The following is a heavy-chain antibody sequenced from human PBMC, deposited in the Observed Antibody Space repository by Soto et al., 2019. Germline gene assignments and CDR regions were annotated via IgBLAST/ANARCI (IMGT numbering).Heavy chain of an antibody. CDR2: ISSSSSYI. D-gene: IGHD3-3*01. V-gene: IGHV3-21*01. Sequence: PGGSLRLSCAASGFTFSSYSMNWVRQAPGKGLEWVSSISSSSSYIYYADSVKGRFTISRDNAKNSLYLQMNSLRAEDTAVYYCARSAFQYDSPMDYWGQGTLVTAPQ. CDR1: GFTFSSYS. CDR3: ARSAFQYDSPMDY. J-gene: IGHJ4*02.